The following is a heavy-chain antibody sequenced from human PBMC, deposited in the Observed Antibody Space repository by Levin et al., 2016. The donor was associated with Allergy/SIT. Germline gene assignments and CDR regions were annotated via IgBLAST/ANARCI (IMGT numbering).Heavy chain of an antibody. D-gene: IGHD3-3*01. CDR3: ARRLREVQGGFEY. Sequence: GGSLRLSCKASGYTFINYWIGWVRQMPGEGLEWMGRIDPRDSYANYNPSFQGHVTLSVDKSINTAYLHWGSLKPSDTAMYYCARRLREVQGGFEYWGQGTLVTVSS. V-gene: IGHV5-10-1*01. J-gene: IGHJ4*02. CDR2: IDPRDSYA. CDR1: GYTFINYW.